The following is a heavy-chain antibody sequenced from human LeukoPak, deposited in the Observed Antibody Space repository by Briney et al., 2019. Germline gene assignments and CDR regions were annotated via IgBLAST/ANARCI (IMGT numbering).Heavy chain of an antibody. D-gene: IGHD3-10*01. J-gene: IGHJ4*02. CDR3: AKDLFTMVRGVLKS. CDR2: ISWNSGSI. Sequence: GGSLRLSCAASGFTFDDYAMHWVRQAPGKGLEWVSGISWNSGSIGYADSVKGRFTISRDNAKNSLYLQMNSLRAEDTASYYCAKDLFTMVRGVLKSWGQGTLVTVSS. V-gene: IGHV3-9*01. CDR1: GFTFDDYA.